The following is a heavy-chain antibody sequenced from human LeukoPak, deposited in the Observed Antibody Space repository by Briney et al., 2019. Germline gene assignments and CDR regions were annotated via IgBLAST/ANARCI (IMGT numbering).Heavy chain of an antibody. V-gene: IGHV1-18*01. CDR1: GYTFTSYG. Sequence: ASVKVSCKASGYTFTSYGISWVRQAPGQGLEWMGWISAYNGHTNYALKVQGRVTMTTDTSTSTVYMELRSLRSDDTAVYYCARVPRRGVFSGGLFFDYWGQGTLVTVSS. J-gene: IGHJ4*02. D-gene: IGHD3-10*01. CDR2: ISAYNGHT. CDR3: ARVPRRGVFSGGLFFDY.